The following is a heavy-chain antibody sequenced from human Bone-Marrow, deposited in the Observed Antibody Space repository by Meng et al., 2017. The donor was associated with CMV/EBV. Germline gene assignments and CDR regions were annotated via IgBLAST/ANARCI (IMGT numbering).Heavy chain of an antibody. V-gene: IGHV3-15*01. J-gene: IGHJ4*02. Sequence: ETLSLTCAASGFTFSNAWMSWVRQAPGKGLEWVGRIKSKTDGGTTDYAAPVKGRFTISRDDSKNTLYLQMNSLKTEDTAVYYCTTDHDDYYDSSGYYYSNAWGQGTLVTVSS. CDR3: TTDHDDYYDSSGYYYSNA. CDR2: IKSKTDGGTT. CDR1: GFTFSNAW. D-gene: IGHD3-22*01.